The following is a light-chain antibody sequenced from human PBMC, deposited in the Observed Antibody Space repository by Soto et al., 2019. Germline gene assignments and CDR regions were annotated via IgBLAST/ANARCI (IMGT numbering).Light chain of an antibody. CDR3: QQYHSYPGT. J-gene: IGKJ4*01. V-gene: IGKV1-16*02. Sequence: DIQMTQSPSSLSASVGDTVTITCRASQDISIFLAWFQQKPGKAPESLIFSASSLQSGVPSKFSASGSGTDFTLTISNLQPEDFATYYCQQYHSYPGTFGGGTKVEIK. CDR2: SAS. CDR1: QDISIF.